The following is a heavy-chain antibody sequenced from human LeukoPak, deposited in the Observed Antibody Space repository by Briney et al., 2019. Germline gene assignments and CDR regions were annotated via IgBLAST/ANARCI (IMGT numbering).Heavy chain of an antibody. J-gene: IGHJ3*02. CDR1: GYTFTGYY. Sequence: ASVKVSCKASGYTFTGYYMHWVRQAPGQGLEWMGWINPSGGSTNYAQKFQGRVTMTRDMSTSTVYMELSSLRSEDTAVYYCARVAVGATVGGAFDIWGQGTMVTVSS. D-gene: IGHD1-26*01. CDR2: INPSGGST. V-gene: IGHV1-46*01. CDR3: ARVAVGATVGGAFDI.